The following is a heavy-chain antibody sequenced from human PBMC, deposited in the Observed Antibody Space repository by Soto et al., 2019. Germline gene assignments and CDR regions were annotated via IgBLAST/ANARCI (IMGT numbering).Heavy chain of an antibody. J-gene: IGHJ4*02. CDR2: IHGDGGKI. Sequence: PGGSPRLSCADSRLMFSAYWMCWVRLAPGKGVGGVANIHGDGGKIHGVVWVEARFTVSRDHAQWTRCLPTSSLRAEDTAVYYCARDFYGGYTYGPGDYWGQGALVTVSS. CDR1: RLMFSAYW. CDR3: ARDFYGGYTYGPGDY. D-gene: IGHD5-18*01. V-gene: IGHV3-7*01.